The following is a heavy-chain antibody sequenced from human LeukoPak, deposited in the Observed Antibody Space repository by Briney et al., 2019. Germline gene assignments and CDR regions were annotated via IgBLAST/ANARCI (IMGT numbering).Heavy chain of an antibody. Sequence: SETLSLTCTVSGGSISSYYWNWIRQPPGKGLEWIGYMYDSGSTKYNPSLKSRVTISVDTSKNQFSLRLTSVTAADTAVYYCARHSGRDSSCPWGQGTLVTVSS. CDR2: MYDSGST. CDR1: GGSISSYY. D-gene: IGHD6-6*01. CDR3: ARHSGRDSSCP. J-gene: IGHJ4*02. V-gene: IGHV4-59*08.